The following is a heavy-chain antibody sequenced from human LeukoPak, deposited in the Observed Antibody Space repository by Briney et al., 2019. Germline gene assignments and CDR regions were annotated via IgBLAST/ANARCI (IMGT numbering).Heavy chain of an antibody. V-gene: IGHV3-30*02. J-gene: IGHJ4*02. CDR2: IRYDGGNK. Sequence: GGSLRLSCAASGFIFSSHGMHWVRQAPGKGLEWVAFIRYDGGNKYYADSVKGRFTISRDNAKNSLYLQVSSLRAEDTAVYYCARLYSAGCYGGPDYWGQGTLVAVSS. CDR1: GFIFSSHG. CDR3: ARLYSAGCYGGPDY. D-gene: IGHD6-19*01.